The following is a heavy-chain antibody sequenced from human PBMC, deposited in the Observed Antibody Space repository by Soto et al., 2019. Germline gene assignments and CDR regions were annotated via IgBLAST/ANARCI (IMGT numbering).Heavy chain of an antibody. CDR1: GFTLGTYG. V-gene: IGHV3-23*01. Sequence: EVQLLESGGGLVQPGGSLRLSCAGSGFTLGTYGMSWVRLAPGRGLEWVSAIKSGGETTYYPDSVKGRFTISRDNSKNTLYMQMISLRAEDTAIYYCAKAPRGGHYGDWYFDLWGRGTLVTVSS. CDR2: IKSGGETT. J-gene: IGHJ2*01. D-gene: IGHD3-10*01. CDR3: AKAPRGGHYGDWYFDL.